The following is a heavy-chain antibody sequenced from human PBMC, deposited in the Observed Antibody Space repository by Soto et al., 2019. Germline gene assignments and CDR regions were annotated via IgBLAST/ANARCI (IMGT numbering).Heavy chain of an antibody. J-gene: IGHJ6*02. CDR3: ARSITIPSYYYGMDV. CDR1: GFTFSSYE. V-gene: IGHV3-48*03. Sequence: RLSCAASGFTFSSYEMNWVRQAPGKGLEWVSYISSSGSTIYYADSVKGRFTISRDNAKNSLYLQMNSLRAEDTAVYYCARSITIPSYYYGMDVWGQGTTVTVSS. D-gene: IGHD3-3*01. CDR2: ISSSGSTI.